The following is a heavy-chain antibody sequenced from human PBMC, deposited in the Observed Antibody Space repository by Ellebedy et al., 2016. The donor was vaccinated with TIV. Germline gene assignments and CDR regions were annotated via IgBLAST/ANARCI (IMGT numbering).Heavy chain of an antibody. CDR2: ISAYNGNT. J-gene: IGHJ5*02. CDR3: ARGPYDLGQWVDP. V-gene: IGHV1-18*01. D-gene: IGHD3-3*01. Sequence: ASVKVSCXASVYTFTSYGISWVRQAPGQGLEWMGWISAYNGNTNYAQKLQGRVTMTTDTSTSTAYMELRRLRSDETAVYYCARGPYDLGQWVDPWGQGTLVTVSS. CDR1: VYTFTSYG.